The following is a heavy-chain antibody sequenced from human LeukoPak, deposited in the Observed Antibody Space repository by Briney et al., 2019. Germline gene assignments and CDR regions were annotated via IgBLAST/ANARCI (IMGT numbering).Heavy chain of an antibody. Sequence: PGGSLRLSCAASGFIFSSYAMSWVRQAPGKGLEWVSGINGSGGGTYYADSVKGRFTISRDNSKSTLYLQMNSLRAEDTAVYYCAKDTAGGLGFDIWGQGTMVTVSS. D-gene: IGHD2-8*02. V-gene: IGHV3-23*01. CDR3: AKDTAGGLGFDI. J-gene: IGHJ3*02. CDR2: INGSGGGT. CDR1: GFIFSSYA.